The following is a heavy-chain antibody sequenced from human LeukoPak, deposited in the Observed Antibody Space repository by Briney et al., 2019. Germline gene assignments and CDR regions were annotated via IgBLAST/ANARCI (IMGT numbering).Heavy chain of an antibody. J-gene: IGHJ4*02. CDR3: ARTGLRFLEWFPRDY. CDR2: ISAYNGNT. V-gene: IGHV1-18*01. D-gene: IGHD3-3*01. CDR1: GYTFTSYG. Sequence: ASVKVSCKASGYTFTSYGISWVRQAPGQGLEWMGWISAYNGNTNYAQKLQGRVTMTTDTSTSTAYMELRSLRSDDTAVYYCARTGLRFLEWFPRDYWGQGTLVTVSS.